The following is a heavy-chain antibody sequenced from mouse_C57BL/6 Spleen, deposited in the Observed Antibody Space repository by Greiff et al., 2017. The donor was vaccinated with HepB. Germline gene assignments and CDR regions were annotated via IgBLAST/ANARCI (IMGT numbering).Heavy chain of an antibody. CDR3: GREGDSIGGYFDV. CDR2: IYPRDGST. V-gene: IGHV1-85*01. Sequence: VQLQQSGPELVKPGASVKLSCKASGYTFTSYDINWVKQRPGQGLEWIGWIYPRDGSTKYNEKFKGKATLTVDTSSSTAYMELHSLTSEDSAVYFCGREGDSIGGYFDVWGTGTTVTVSS. J-gene: IGHJ1*03. CDR1: GYTFTSYD. D-gene: IGHD2-14*01.